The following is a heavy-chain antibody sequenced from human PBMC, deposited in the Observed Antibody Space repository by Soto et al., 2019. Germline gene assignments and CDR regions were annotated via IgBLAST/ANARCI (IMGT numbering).Heavy chain of an antibody. CDR3: AKDLTDGGFWSGYYGYYYYGMDV. Sequence: PGGSLRLSCAASGFTFSSYAMSWVRQAPGKGLEWVSAISGSGGSTYYADSVKGRFTVSRDNSKNTLYLQMNSLRAEDTAVYYCAKDLTDGGFWSGYYGYYYYGMDVWGQGTTVTVSS. CDR2: ISGSGGST. V-gene: IGHV3-23*01. D-gene: IGHD3-3*01. CDR1: GFTFSSYA. J-gene: IGHJ6*02.